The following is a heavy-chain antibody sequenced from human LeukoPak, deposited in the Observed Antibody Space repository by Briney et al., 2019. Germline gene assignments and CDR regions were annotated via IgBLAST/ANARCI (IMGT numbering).Heavy chain of an antibody. J-gene: IGHJ4*02. CDR3: AKGTGATTKVALFY. CDR2: IWYDGSNK. V-gene: IGHV3-33*06. D-gene: IGHD4-11*01. Sequence: GGSLRLSCAASGFTFSSYGMHWVRQAPGKGLEWVAVIWYDGSNKYYADSVKGRFTISRDNSKNTLYLQMNSLRAEDTAVYYCAKGTGATTKVALFYWGQGTLVTVSS. CDR1: GFTFSSYG.